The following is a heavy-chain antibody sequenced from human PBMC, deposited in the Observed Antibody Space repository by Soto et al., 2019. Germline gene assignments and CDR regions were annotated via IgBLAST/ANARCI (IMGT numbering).Heavy chain of an antibody. CDR3: ARRRANDYGSGSLFDY. Sequence: SETLSLTCTVSGGSISSYYWSWIRQPPGKGLEWIGYIYYSGSTNYNPSLKSRVTISVDTSKNQFSLKLSSVTAADTAVYYCARRRANDYGSGSLFDYWGQVTLVTVSS. V-gene: IGHV4-59*08. J-gene: IGHJ4*02. D-gene: IGHD3-10*01. CDR1: GGSISSYY. CDR2: IYYSGST.